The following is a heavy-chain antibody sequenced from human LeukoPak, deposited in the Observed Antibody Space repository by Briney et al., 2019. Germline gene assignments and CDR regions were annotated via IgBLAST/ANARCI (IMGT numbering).Heavy chain of an antibody. CDR2: ISGSGGST. V-gene: IGHV3-23*01. CDR1: GFTFSSYA. Sequence: GALRLSCAASGFTFSSYAMSWVRQAPGKGLEWVSAISGSGGSTYYADSVKGRFTISRDNSRNTLYLQMNSLGAEDTAVYYCAKRRGPPHRRFDYWGQGTLVTVSS. CDR3: AKRRGPPHRRFDY. J-gene: IGHJ4*02. D-gene: IGHD3-10*01.